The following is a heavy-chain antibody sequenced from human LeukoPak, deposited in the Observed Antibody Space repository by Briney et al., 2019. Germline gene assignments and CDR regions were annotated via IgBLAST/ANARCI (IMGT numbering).Heavy chain of an antibody. CDR1: GFTFSSYS. J-gene: IGHJ4*02. CDR2: ISSSSSYI. Sequence: GGSLRLSCAASGFTFSSYSMNWVRQAPGKGLEWVSSISSSSSYIYYADSVKGRFTISRDNAENSLYLQMNSLRAEDTAVYYCARDPSSSGSYFDYWGQGTLVTVSS. V-gene: IGHV3-21*01. CDR3: ARDPSSSGSYFDY. D-gene: IGHD1-26*01.